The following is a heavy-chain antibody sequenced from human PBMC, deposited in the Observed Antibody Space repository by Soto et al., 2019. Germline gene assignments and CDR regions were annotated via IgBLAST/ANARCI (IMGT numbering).Heavy chain of an antibody. J-gene: IGHJ4*02. CDR3: AIGGYYGSGSYFSTWYDY. Sequence: EVQLLESGGGLVQPGGSLRLSCAASGLIFSNYGMSWVRQAPGKGLEWVSGISSSGDSTYYADSVKGRFTMSRDHSKNTLLLHMNSLRAEDTAIYYSAIGGYYGSGSYFSTWYDYWGQGTLVTVSS. CDR1: GLIFSNYG. D-gene: IGHD3-10*01. CDR2: ISSSGDST. V-gene: IGHV3-23*01.